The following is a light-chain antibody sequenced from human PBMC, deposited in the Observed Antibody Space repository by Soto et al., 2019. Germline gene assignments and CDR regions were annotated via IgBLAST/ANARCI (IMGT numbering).Light chain of an antibody. CDR1: QSVSSY. V-gene: IGKV3-11*01. CDR2: DAS. J-gene: IGKJ2*01. CDR3: QQRSNWHPGYT. Sequence: EIVLTRSPATLSLSPGERATLSCRASQSVSSYLAWYQQKPGQAPRLLIYDASNRATGIPARFSGSGSGTDFTLTISSLEPEDFAVYYCQQRSNWHPGYTLGQGTKLEIK.